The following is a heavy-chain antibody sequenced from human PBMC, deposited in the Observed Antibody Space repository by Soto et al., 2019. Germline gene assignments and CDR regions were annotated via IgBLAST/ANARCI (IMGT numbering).Heavy chain of an antibody. Sequence: GGSLRLSCAASGFTFSSYAMSWVRQAPGKGLEWVSAISGSGGSTYYADSVKGRFTISRGNSKNTLYLQMNCLSAEDTAVYYCARGPTRDGAAAGPVVTAFLYGMDVWGQGTTVTVSS. CDR3: ARGPTRDGAAAGPVVTAFLYGMDV. CDR1: GFTFSSYA. V-gene: IGHV3-23*01. D-gene: IGHD2-21*02. J-gene: IGHJ6*02. CDR2: ISGSGGST.